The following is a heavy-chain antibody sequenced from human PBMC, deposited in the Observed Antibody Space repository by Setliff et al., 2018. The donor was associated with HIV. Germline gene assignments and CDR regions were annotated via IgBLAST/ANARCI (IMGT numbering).Heavy chain of an antibody. J-gene: IGHJ4*02. CDR1: GYSFTSYW. CDR2: IYPGDSDT. CDR3: ARRIRAPGTLHFEEY. D-gene: IGHD3-10*01. V-gene: IGHV5-51*01. Sequence: GASLKISCKGSGYSFTSYWIAWVRQMPGKGLEWMGIIYPGDSDTRYSPSFQGQVTISADKSISTAYLQWSILKASDTAIYYCARRIRAPGTLHFEEYWGQGTLVTVSS.